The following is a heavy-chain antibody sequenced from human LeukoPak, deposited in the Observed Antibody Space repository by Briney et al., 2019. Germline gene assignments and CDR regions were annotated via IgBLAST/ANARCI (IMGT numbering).Heavy chain of an antibody. V-gene: IGHV3-23*01. Sequence: GGSLRLSCAASGFTFTNFAMTWVRQAPGKGLEWVAATVGIGPDTYHADSVKGRFTISRDYSKNTLFLQMSSLRPEDTAVYYCALGKNFGYHYFDFWGQGALVTVSS. CDR2: TVGIGPDT. D-gene: IGHD2-2*03. CDR3: ALGKNFGYHYFDF. J-gene: IGHJ4*02. CDR1: GFTFTNFA.